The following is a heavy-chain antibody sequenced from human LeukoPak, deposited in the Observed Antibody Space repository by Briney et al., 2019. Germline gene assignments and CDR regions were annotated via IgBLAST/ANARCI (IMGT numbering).Heavy chain of an antibody. CDR3: ARDLTVTTLLGAFDI. D-gene: IGHD4-17*01. V-gene: IGHV1-18*01. CDR1: GYTFTSYG. Sequence: ASVKVSCKASGYTFTSYGISWVRQAPGQGLEWMGWISAYNGNTNYAQKLQGRVTMTTDTSTSTAYMELSSLRSEDTAVYYCARDLTVTTLLGAFDIWGQGAMVTVSS. J-gene: IGHJ3*02. CDR2: ISAYNGNT.